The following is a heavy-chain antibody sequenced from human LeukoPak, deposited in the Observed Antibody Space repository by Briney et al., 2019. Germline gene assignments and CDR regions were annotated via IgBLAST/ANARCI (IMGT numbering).Heavy chain of an antibody. CDR2: IYSSGST. V-gene: IGHV4-4*07. CDR3: ARVGCSNSYCYVRGMDY. Sequence: SETLSLTCTVSGGSMTNYYWSWIRQPAGKGLEWVGRIYSSGSTNYNPSLKSRVTISVDTSKNQFSQHLSSVTAADTAVYYCARVGCSNSYCYVRGMDYWGQGTLVTVSS. J-gene: IGHJ4*02. CDR1: GGSMTNYY. D-gene: IGHD3-10*02.